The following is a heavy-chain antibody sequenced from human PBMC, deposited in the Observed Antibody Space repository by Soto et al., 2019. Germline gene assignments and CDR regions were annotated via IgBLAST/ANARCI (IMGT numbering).Heavy chain of an antibody. Sequence: PSETLSLTCAVSGGSISSSNWWSWVRQPPGKGLEWIGEIYHSGSTNYNPSLKSRVTISVDKSKNQFSLKLSSVTAAGTAVYYCARDRGGSSWSKRPFDYWGQGTLVTVSS. J-gene: IGHJ4*02. D-gene: IGHD6-13*01. V-gene: IGHV4-4*02. CDR3: ARDRGGSSWSKRPFDY. CDR2: IYHSGST. CDR1: GGSISSSNW.